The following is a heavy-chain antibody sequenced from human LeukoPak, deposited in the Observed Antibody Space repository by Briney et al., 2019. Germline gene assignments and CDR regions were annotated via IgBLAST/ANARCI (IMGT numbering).Heavy chain of an antibody. D-gene: IGHD4-23*01. J-gene: IGHJ4*02. Sequence: ASVKVSCKASGYTFPSYFMHWVRQAPGQGLEWMGIINPTGGSTTYAQKFQGRVTMTRDTSTSTVYMELSSLRSEDTAVYYCARGIRGGNTAYWGQGTLVTVSS. CDR2: INPTGGST. V-gene: IGHV1-46*01. CDR1: GYTFPSYF. CDR3: ARGIRGGNTAY.